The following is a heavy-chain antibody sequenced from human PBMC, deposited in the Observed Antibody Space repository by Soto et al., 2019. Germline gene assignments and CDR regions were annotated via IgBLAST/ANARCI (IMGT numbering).Heavy chain of an antibody. CDR1: GGSISGYY. V-gene: IGHV4-59*01. CDR2: IYYSGST. D-gene: IGHD1-1*01. Sequence: PSETLSLTCIVSGGSISGYYWNWIRQPPGKGLEWIGYIYYSGSTNYNPSLKSRVTISVDTSKNQFSLKLSSVTAADTAVYFCARGRESYKVNDVDYWGQGTLVTVSS. J-gene: IGHJ4*02. CDR3: ARGRESYKVNDVDY.